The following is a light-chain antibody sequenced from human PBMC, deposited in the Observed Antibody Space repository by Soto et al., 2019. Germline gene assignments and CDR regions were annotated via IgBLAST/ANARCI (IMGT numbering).Light chain of an antibody. CDR1: QSVSSSY. CDR2: GAS. J-gene: IGKJ1*01. CDR3: QQYDIYRT. Sequence: EIVLTQSPGTLCLSPGERATLSCRASQSVSSSYLAWYQQKPGQAPRLLIYGASSRATGIPDRFSGSGSGTDFTLTISSLQPEDFATYYCQQYDIYRTFGQGPRWIS. V-gene: IGKV3-20*01.